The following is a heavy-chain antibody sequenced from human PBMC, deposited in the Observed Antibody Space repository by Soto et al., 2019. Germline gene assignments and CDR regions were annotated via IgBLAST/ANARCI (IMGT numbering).Heavy chain of an antibody. CDR1: GFTFSSYA. CDR2: ISGSGGST. D-gene: IGHD6-13*01. V-gene: IGHV3-23*01. Sequence: GGSLRLSCAASGFTFSSYAMSWVRQAPGKGLEWVSAISGSGGSTYYADSVKGRFTISRDNSKNTLYLQMNSLRAEDTAVYYCAKKGSQSSSLYWFDPWGQGTLVTVSS. CDR3: AKKGSQSSSLYWFDP. J-gene: IGHJ5*02.